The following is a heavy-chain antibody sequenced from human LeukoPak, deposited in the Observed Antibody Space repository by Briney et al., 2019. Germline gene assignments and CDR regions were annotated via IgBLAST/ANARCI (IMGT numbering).Heavy chain of an antibody. D-gene: IGHD2-2*01. CDR3: AKDSYCSSTSCAFDY. V-gene: IGHV3-43*01. CDR2: ISWDGGST. Sequence: GGSLRLSCAASGFTFDDYTMHWVRQAPGKGLEWVSLISWDGGSTYYADSVEGRFTISRDNSKNSLYLQMNSLRTEDTALYYCAKDSYCSSTSCAFDYWGQGTLVTVSS. CDR1: GFTFDDYT. J-gene: IGHJ4*02.